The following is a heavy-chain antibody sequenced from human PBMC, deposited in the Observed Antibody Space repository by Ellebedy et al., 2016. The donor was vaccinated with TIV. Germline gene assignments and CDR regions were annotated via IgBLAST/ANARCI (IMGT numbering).Heavy chain of an antibody. CDR3: ASGGSGLPYDAFDI. J-gene: IGHJ3*02. CDR1: GGSISSYY. V-gene: IGHV4-59*01. CDR2: IYYSGST. Sequence: SETLSLTXTVSGGSISSYYWSWIRQPPGKGLEWIGYIYYSGSTNYNPSLKSRVTISVDTSKNQFSLKLSSVTAADTAVYYCASGGSGLPYDAFDIWGQGTMVTVSS.